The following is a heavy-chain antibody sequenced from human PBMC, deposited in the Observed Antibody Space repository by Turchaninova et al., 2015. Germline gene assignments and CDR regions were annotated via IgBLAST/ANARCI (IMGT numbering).Heavy chain of an antibody. Sequence: QIQLQQSGPGLVKPSQTLSLTCTISGDSVPQNGVAWNCLRQSPSRGLEWLGRTYYTSNWYYEYAPSVKGRTAINFDSSKNQFSRQLNSVTPEDTAVYYCARGYNSAFDYWGQGTVVTASS. CDR2: TYYTSNWYY. J-gene: IGHJ4*02. CDR3: ARGYNSAFDY. V-gene: IGHV6-1*01. D-gene: IGHD1-1*01. CDR1: GDSVPQNGVA.